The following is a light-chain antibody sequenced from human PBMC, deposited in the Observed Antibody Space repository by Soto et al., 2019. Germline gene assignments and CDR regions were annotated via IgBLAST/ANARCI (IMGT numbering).Light chain of an antibody. J-gene: IGLJ2*01. CDR2: DVN. CDR3: CSYAGSYTVV. CDR1: SSDVGAYNF. Sequence: QSVLTQPRSVSGSPGQSVTISCTGSSSDVGAYNFASWYQQHPGAAPKLLIHDVNKRPPGVPDRFSASKSGNTASLTISGLQAEDEADYYCCSYAGSYTVVFGGGTKLTVL. V-gene: IGLV2-11*01.